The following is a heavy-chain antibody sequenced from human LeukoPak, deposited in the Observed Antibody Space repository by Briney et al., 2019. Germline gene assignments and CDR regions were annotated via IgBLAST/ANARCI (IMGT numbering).Heavy chain of an antibody. V-gene: IGHV4-34*01. CDR1: GGSFSGYY. CDR2: INHSGST. D-gene: IGHD3-10*01. CDR3: ARLRPYYYGSGSYYTPWFLDY. Sequence: SETLSLTCAVYGGSFSGYYWSWIRQPPGKGLEWIGEINHSGSTNYNPSLKSRVTISVDTSKNQFSLKLSSVTAADTAVYYCARLRPYYYGSGSYYTPWFLDYWGQGTLVTVSS. J-gene: IGHJ4*02.